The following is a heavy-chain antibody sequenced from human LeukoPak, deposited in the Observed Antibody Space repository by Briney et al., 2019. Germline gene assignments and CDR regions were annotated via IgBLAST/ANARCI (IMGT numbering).Heavy chain of an antibody. D-gene: IGHD2-2*03. CDR3: AKDMGTVVVPAAMGIDY. V-gene: IGHV3-9*01. CDR1: GFSCDEHA. CDR2: ISWNSGSI. J-gene: IGHJ4*02. Sequence: GGSLRLSCAASGFSCDEHAMHWVRQAPGKGLEWVSGISWNSGSIGYADSVRGRFTISRDNTKNSLYLQMNSLRPEDTALYYCAKDMGTVVVPAAMGIDYWGQGTLVTVSS.